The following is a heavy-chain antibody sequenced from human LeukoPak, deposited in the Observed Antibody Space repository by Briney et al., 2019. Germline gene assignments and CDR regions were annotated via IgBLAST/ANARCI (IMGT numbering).Heavy chain of an antibody. CDR1: GFTFTRYW. V-gene: IGHV3-7*01. Sequence: QAGGSLRLSCAASGFTFTRYWMSWVRQAPGKGLEWVANIKQDGSEIDSVDSVKGRLTISRDNVKNSVYLQINSLRVEDTAVYYCARIGYSSSSFDYWGQGTLVTVSS. CDR2: IKQDGSEI. J-gene: IGHJ4*02. D-gene: IGHD6-6*01. CDR3: ARIGYSSSSFDY.